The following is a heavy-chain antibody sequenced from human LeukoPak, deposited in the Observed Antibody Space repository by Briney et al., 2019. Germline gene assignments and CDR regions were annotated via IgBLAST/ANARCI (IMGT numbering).Heavy chain of an antibody. J-gene: IGHJ4*02. CDR2: ISSSSSYI. D-gene: IGHD3-10*01. Sequence: GGSLRLSCAASGFTFSSYSMNWVRQAPGKGLEWVSSISSSSSYIYYADSVKGRFTISRDNAKNSLYLQMNSLRAEDTAVYYCARTMVRGVSAIDYWGRGTLVTVSS. V-gene: IGHV3-21*01. CDR3: ARTMVRGVSAIDY. CDR1: GFTFSSYS.